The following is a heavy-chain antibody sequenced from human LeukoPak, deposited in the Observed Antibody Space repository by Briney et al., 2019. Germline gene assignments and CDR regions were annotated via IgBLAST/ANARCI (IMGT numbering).Heavy chain of an antibody. Sequence: GGSLRLSCAASGFTFSSYAMHWVRQAPGKGLEWVAVISYDGSNKYYADSVKGRFTISRDNSKNTLYLQMNSLRAEDTAVYYCARAMGEDYYYGMDVWGTGTTVTVSS. J-gene: IGHJ6*04. D-gene: IGHD2-21*01. V-gene: IGHV3-30*04. CDR1: GFTFSSYA. CDR3: ARAMGEDYYYGMDV. CDR2: ISYDGSNK.